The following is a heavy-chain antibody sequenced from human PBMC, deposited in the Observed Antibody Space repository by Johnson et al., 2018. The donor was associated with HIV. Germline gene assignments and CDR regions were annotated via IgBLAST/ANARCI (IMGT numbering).Heavy chain of an antibody. D-gene: IGHD3-10*01. J-gene: IGHJ3*02. Sequence: VQLVESGGGVVQPGRSLRLSCAASGFTFDDYAMHWVRQAPGKGLEWVSGISWNSGSIGYADSVKGRFTISRDNAKNSLYLQMHSLRAEDTAVYYCARVLAGTYYFDIWGQGTTVTVSS. CDR1: GFTFDDYA. CDR3: ARVLAGTYYFDI. CDR2: ISWNSGSI. V-gene: IGHV3-9*01.